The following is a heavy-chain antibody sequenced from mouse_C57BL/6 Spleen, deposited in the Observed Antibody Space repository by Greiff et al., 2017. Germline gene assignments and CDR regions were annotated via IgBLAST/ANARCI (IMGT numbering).Heavy chain of an antibody. CDR1: GYTFTSYT. D-gene: IGHD3-1*01. V-gene: IGHV1-4*01. J-gene: IGHJ3*01. CDR2: INPSSGYT. Sequence: VQLQQSGAELARPGASVKLSCKASGYTFTSYTMHWVKQRPGQGLEWIGNINPSSGYTKYNQKFKDKATLTVDKSSSTAYMQLSSLTSGDCEVNYCALSSAWFAYWGQGTLVTVAA. CDR3: ALSSAWFAY.